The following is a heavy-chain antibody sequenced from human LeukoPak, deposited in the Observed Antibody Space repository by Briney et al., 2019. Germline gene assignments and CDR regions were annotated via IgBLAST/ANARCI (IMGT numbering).Heavy chain of an antibody. CDR3: AELGITMIGGV. V-gene: IGHV3-21*01. J-gene: IGHJ6*04. D-gene: IGHD3-10*02. CDR1: GFTFDTYR. CDR2: ISTISGSSSYI. Sequence: LGGSLRLSCAASGFTFDTYRMNWVRQAPGKGLEWVSSISTISGSSSYIYYADSVKGRFTISRDNAKNSLYLQMNSLRAEDTAVYYCAELGITMIGGVWGKGTTVTISS.